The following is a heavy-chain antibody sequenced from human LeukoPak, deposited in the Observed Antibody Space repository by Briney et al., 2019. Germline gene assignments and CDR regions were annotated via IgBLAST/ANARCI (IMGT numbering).Heavy chain of an antibody. CDR1: GFTFSSYS. D-gene: IGHD4-17*01. J-gene: IGHJ4*02. V-gene: IGHV3-21*01. CDR3: ARWDDYGDYFDY. Sequence: PGGSLRLSCAASGFTFSSYSMNWVRQAPGKGLEWVSSISSSSSYIYYADSVKGRFTISRDNAKNSLYLQMNSLRAGDTAVYYCARWDDYGDYFDYWGQGTLVTVSS. CDR2: ISSSSSYI.